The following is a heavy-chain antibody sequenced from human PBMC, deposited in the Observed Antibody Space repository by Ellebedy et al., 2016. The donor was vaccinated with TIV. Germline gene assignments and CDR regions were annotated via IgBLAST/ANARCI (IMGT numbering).Heavy chain of an antibody. J-gene: IGHJ6*02. CDR1: GFTFSSYE. V-gene: IGHV3-48*03. CDR3: ARPVQMWLENYSLDV. D-gene: IGHD5-24*01. Sequence: PGGSLRLSCAASGFTFSSYEMNWVRQAPGRGLEWVSYISKTGDYIYYADSVRGRFTISRDNAQSSLFLQMSSLRVEDTAVYYCARPVQMWLENYSLDVWGQGTTVTVSS. CDR2: ISKTGDYI.